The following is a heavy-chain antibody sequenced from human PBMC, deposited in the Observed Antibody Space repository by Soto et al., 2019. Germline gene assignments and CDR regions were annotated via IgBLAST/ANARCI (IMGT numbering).Heavy chain of an antibody. D-gene: IGHD3-16*01. Sequence: EVQLMESGGGLVQPGGSLRLSCVASGFTFSSFSMNWVRQAPGKGLEWVSYILSSPSAISYADSVKGRFTISRDNAKNSLYLKLNSLRAADTAVYYCARDTAYAFDSWGQGTLVSVSS. V-gene: IGHV3-48*01. CDR2: ILSSPSAI. CDR3: ARDTAYAFDS. CDR1: GFTFSSFS. J-gene: IGHJ4*02.